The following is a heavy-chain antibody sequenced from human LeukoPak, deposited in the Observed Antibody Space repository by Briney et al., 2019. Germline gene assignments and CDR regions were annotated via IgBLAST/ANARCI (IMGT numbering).Heavy chain of an antibody. CDR3: ARVSYGDYGYYYYMDV. CDR2: MNPNSGNT. CDR1: GYTFTSYD. Sequence: NVSCKASGYTFTSYDINWVRHATGQGLEWMGWMNPNSGNTGYAQKLQGRVTMTRNTSISTAYMELSSLISEDTAVYYCARVSYGDYGYYYYMDVWGKGTTVTISS. V-gene: IGHV1-8*01. J-gene: IGHJ6*03. D-gene: IGHD4-17*01.